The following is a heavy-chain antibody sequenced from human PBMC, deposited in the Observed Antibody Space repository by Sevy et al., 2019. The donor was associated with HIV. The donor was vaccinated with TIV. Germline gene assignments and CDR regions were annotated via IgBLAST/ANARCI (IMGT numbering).Heavy chain of an antibody. D-gene: IGHD3-10*01. J-gene: IGHJ4*02. V-gene: IGHV3-7*01. CDR3: AKGNSGSFDY. Sequence: GGSLRLSCAASAFSFSNYWMHWVRQAPGKGLEWVANIKQDESERYYVASVKGRFTISRDNAKNSVYLEMNSLRPDDTAIYYCAKGNSGSFDYWGQGTLVTVSS. CDR2: IKQDESER. CDR1: AFSFSNYW.